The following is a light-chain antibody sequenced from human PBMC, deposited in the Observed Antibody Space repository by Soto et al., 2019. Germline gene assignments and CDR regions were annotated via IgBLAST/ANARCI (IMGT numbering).Light chain of an antibody. CDR2: EVS. CDR3: GSHAGNSNLV. J-gene: IGLJ3*02. Sequence: QSALTQPPSASGSPGQSVTISCTGTSSDVGAYHYVSWYQQHPGKAPTLIIYEVSQRPSGVPDRFSGSKSGNTASLTVSGLQADDEADYYCGSHAGNSNLVFGGGTKVTVL. V-gene: IGLV2-8*01. CDR1: SSDVGAYHY.